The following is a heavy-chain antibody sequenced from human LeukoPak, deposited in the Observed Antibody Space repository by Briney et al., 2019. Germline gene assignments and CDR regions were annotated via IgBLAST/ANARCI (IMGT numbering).Heavy chain of an antibody. CDR3: ARLLGTVTTFDY. J-gene: IGHJ4*02. D-gene: IGHD1-26*01. CDR1: GFSSSGCS. CDR2: INEVGSKT. V-gene: IGHV3-7*01. Sequence: HPGGSLRVSCAGSGFSSSGCSLSWVRQAPGKGLEWVATINEVGSKTYYDDSVKGRFTISRDNAKNSLYLEMSSLRAEDTAVYYCARLLGTVTTFDYWGQGTLVTVSS.